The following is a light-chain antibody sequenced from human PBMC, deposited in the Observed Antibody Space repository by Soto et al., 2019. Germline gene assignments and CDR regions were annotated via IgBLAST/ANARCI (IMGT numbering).Light chain of an antibody. Sequence: QSALTQPASVSGSPGQSITISCIGTSSDFGDNTYVSWYQQHPGQVPKLMIHDVSSRPSGVSDRFSGSKSGNTASLTISGLQAEDEADYYCSSYTTSNTLVIFGGGTKVTVL. CDR1: SSDFGDNTY. CDR3: SSYTTSNTLVI. CDR2: DVS. V-gene: IGLV2-14*03. J-gene: IGLJ2*01.